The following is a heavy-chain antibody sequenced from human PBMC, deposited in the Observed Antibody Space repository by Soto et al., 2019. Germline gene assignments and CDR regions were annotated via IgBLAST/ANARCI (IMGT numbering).Heavy chain of an antibody. CDR3: ARGRFQESSYYYYYMDV. J-gene: IGHJ6*03. V-gene: IGHV4-34*01. Sequence: QVQLQQWGAGLLKPSETLSLTCAVYGGSFSGYYWSWIRQPPGKGLEWIGEIKHSGSTNYNPSLKSRVTISVHTSKNQFYLKLSSVTAADTAVYYCARGRFQESSYYYYYMDVWGKGTTVTVSS. CDR1: GGSFSGYY. CDR2: IKHSGST. D-gene: IGHD3-3*01.